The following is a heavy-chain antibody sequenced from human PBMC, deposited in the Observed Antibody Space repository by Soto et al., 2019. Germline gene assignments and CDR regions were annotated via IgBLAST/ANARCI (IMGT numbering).Heavy chain of an antibody. J-gene: IGHJ5*02. D-gene: IGHD3-22*01. V-gene: IGHV1-18*04. CDR2: ISAYNGNT. CDR3: ARVKSSGYHNWFDP. CDR1: RLTNNSYS. Sequence: SAKAPSEASRLTNNSYSCRWLQQAPGQGLEWMGWISAYNGNTNYAQKLQGRVTMTTDTSTSTAYMELRSLRSDDTAVYYCARVKSSGYHNWFDPWGQGTLVTVSS.